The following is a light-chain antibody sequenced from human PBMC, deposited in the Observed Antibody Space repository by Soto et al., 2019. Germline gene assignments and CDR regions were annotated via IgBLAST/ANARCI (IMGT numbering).Light chain of an antibody. J-gene: IGKJ3*01. CDR3: HQYDNLPKFT. CDR2: DAS. CDR1: QDITNY. Sequence: DIQMTQSPSTLSASVGDRVTITCQASQDITNYLNLYRQKPGKAPKLLIYDASNLETGVPSRFSGSGSGTDFTFTINSLQPENMATYYCHQYDNLPKFTFGPGTKLDI. V-gene: IGKV1-33*01.